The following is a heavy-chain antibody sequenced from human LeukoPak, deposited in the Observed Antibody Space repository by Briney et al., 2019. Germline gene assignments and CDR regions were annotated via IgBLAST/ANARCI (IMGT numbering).Heavy chain of an antibody. D-gene: IGHD3-3*01. Sequence: PSETLSLTCTVSGGSISSGDYYWSWIRQPPGKGLEWIGYIYYSGSTYYNPSLKSRVTISVDTSKNQFSLKLSFVTAADTAVYYCARAPTYTIFGVDPGYFDLWGRGTLVTVSS. J-gene: IGHJ2*01. CDR3: ARAPTYTIFGVDPGYFDL. CDR2: IYYSGST. V-gene: IGHV4-30-4*08. CDR1: GGSISSGDYY.